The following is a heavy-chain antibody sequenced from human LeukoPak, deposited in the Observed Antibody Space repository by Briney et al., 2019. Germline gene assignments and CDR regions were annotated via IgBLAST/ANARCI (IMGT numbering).Heavy chain of an antibody. V-gene: IGHV3-7*01. J-gene: IGHJ4*02. CDR3: AKDLTGSSWTFDY. CDR2: IKQDGSEK. CDR1: GFTFSNYW. D-gene: IGHD6-13*01. Sequence: GGSLRLSCAASGFTFSNYWMSWVRQAPGKGLEWVANIKQDGSEKYYVDSVKGRFTVSRDNTKNSLFLQMNSLRAEDTAVYYCAKDLTGSSWTFDYWGQATLVTVSS.